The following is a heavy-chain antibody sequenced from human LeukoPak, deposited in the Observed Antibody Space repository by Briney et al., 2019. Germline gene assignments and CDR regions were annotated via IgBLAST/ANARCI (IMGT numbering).Heavy chain of an antibody. CDR3: AGSRWFWGGFDY. V-gene: IGHV4-39*01. D-gene: IGHD6-13*01. Sequence: SETLSLTCTVSGVSISTTTYFWGWIRQPPGKGLEWIESISYSGATYYNASLQSRVTISADTSKNQVSLKLSSVTAADTAVYCCAGSRWFWGGFDYWGQGILVTVPS. CDR2: ISYSGAT. CDR1: GVSISTTTYF. J-gene: IGHJ4*02.